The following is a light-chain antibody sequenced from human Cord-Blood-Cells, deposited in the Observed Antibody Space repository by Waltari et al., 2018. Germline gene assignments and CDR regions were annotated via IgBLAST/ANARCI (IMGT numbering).Light chain of an antibody. CDR2: GAS. Sequence: EIVLTHSPGTLSLSQGERATLSCRASQSVSSSYLAWYQQKPGQAPRLLIYGASSRATGIPDRFSGSRSGIDFTVTIIRLEPEDFAVYYCQQYGSSPRTFGQGTKVEIK. V-gene: IGKV3-20*01. CDR3: QQYGSSPRT. CDR1: QSVSSSY. J-gene: IGKJ1*01.